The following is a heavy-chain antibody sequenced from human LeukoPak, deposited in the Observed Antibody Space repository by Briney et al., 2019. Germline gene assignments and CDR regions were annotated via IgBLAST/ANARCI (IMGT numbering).Heavy chain of an antibody. CDR2: IYSGGST. Sequence: GGSLRLSCAASGFTVSSNYMSWVRQAPGKGLEWVSVIYSGGSTYYADSVKGRFTISRDNSKNTLYLQMNSLRAEDTAVYYCAKDQGLSIFGVVIPLDYWGQGTLVTVSS. D-gene: IGHD3-3*01. CDR3: AKDQGLSIFGVVIPLDY. J-gene: IGHJ4*02. V-gene: IGHV3-53*01. CDR1: GFTVSSNY.